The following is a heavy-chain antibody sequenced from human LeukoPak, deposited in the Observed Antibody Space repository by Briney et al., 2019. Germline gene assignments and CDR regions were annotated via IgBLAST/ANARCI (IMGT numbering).Heavy chain of an antibody. D-gene: IGHD3-16*01. J-gene: IGHJ4*02. CDR2: TYYSGST. Sequence: ASETLSLTRSVSGGSISIYYWSWIRHPPGKGLGWIGYTYYSGSTNYNPSLKSRVTISVDTSKNHFSLRLSSVTVADTAVYYCARRRGRTYYFDYWGQGTLVTVSS. V-gene: IGHV4-59*08. CDR1: GGSISIYY. CDR3: ARRRGRTYYFDY.